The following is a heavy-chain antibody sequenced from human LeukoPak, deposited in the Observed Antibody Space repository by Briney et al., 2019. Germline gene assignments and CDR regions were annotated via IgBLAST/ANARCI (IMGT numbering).Heavy chain of an antibody. CDR2: INSEGSST. V-gene: IGHV3-74*01. J-gene: IGHJ6*03. CDR1: GFTFSSYW. CDR3: AKVPFDWISSTNYYYYMDV. Sequence: PGGSLRLSCAASGFTFSSYWMHWVRQAPGKGLVGVSRINSEGSSTSYADSVKGRFTISRDNAKNTLYLQMNSLRAEDTAVYYCAKVPFDWISSTNYYYYMDVWGKGTTVTVSS. D-gene: IGHD3-9*01.